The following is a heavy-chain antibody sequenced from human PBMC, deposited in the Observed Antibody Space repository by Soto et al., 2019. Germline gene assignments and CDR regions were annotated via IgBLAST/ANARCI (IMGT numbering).Heavy chain of an antibody. D-gene: IGHD2-2*01. Sequence: PSETLSLTCAVSGYSISSGYYWGWLRQPPGKGLEWIGSIYHGGSTYYNPSLNSRVTLSIDMTNNHVSLILNSVTAADTAVYYCARVGYCSSATCKYYFYYYGMDVWGQGTTVTVSS. CDR2: IYHGGST. CDR1: GYSISSGYY. J-gene: IGHJ6*02. CDR3: ARVGYCSSATCKYYFYYYGMDV. V-gene: IGHV4-38-2*01.